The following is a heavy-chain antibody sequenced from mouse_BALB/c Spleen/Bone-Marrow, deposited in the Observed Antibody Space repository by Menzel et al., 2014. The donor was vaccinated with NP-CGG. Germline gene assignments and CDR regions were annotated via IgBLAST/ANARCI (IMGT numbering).Heavy chain of an antibody. CDR2: IWGGGST. V-gene: IGHV2-2*02. J-gene: IGHJ3*01. CDR1: GFSLTKHG. D-gene: IGHD2-1*01. Sequence: VQLVESGPGLVQPSQSLSITCTVSGFSLTKHGVHWIRQSPGKGLEWLGVIWGGGSTDYNAAFISRLSISKDNSKSXVVFKMNSLEVNDRAMYYCARGNYGAWFTHWGQGTLVTVSA. CDR3: ARGNYGAWFTH.